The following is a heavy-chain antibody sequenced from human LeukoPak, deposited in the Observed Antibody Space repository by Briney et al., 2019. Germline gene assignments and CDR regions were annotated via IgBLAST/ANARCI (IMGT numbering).Heavy chain of an antibody. V-gene: IGHV3-7*04. CDR3: VRGGGNFDS. D-gene: IGHD3-16*01. CDR1: GFTLSTSW. CDR2: INKDGSEK. J-gene: IGHJ4*02. Sequence: PGGSLRLSCAASGFTLSTSWMSWVRQAPGKGLEWVANINKDGSEKNYVDSVKGRFSISRDNAKNSLYLQMNSLRGEDTAVYYCVRGGGNFDSWGQGILVTVSA.